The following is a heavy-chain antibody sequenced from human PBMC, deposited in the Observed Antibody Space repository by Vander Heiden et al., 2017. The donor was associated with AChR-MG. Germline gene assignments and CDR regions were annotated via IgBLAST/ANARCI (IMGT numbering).Heavy chain of an antibody. J-gene: IGHJ4*02. D-gene: IGHD6-19*01. V-gene: IGHV3-23*01. CDR2: ISVSGGST. CDR1: GFAFSLYG. CDR3: ANGWTPDY. Sequence: VQLFESGGGLVQPGGSLRLSCAASGFAFSLYGMSWVRQAPGKGLEWVSGISVSGGSTSYADSVNGRFTIARDNSKNTLYLQMNSLRVEDTAIYYCANGWTPDYWGQGTLVTVSS.